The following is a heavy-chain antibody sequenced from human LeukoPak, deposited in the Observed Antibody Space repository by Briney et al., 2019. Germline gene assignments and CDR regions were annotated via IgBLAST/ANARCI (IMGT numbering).Heavy chain of an antibody. J-gene: IGHJ4*02. CDR1: GFTFSSYW. V-gene: IGHV3-7*01. CDR2: IKQDGSEK. CDR3: ARDDSSGYYHKEYYFDY. Sequence: PGGSLRLSCAASGFTFSSYWMTWVRQAPGKGLEWVANIKQDGSEKYYVDSVKGRFTISRDNAKNSLYLQMNSLRAEDTAVYYCARDDSSGYYHKEYYFDYWGQGTLVTVSS. D-gene: IGHD3-22*01.